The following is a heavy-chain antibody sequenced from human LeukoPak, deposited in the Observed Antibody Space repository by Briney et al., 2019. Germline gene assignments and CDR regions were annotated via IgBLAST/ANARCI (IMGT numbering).Heavy chain of an antibody. V-gene: IGHV1-69*13. D-gene: IGHD5-12*01. CDR1: GGTFSSYA. CDR2: IIPIFGTA. J-gene: IGHJ4*02. CDR3: ARAVSGYDPGYFDY. Sequence: VASVKVSCRASGGTFSSYAISWVRQAPGKGLEWMGGIIPIFGTANYAQKFQGRVTITADESTSTAYMELSSLRSEDTAVYYCARAVSGYDPGYFDYWGQGTLVTVSS.